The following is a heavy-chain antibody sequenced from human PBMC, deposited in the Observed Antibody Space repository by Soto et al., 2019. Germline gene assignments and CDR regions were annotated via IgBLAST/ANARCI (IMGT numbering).Heavy chain of an antibody. CDR2: ISGSGGST. Sequence: EVQLLESGGGLVQPGGSLRLSCAASGFTFSNYAVTWVRQAPGKGLEWVSTISGSGGSTYYADSVKGRFTISRDNSKNTLYLQKNSPRAEDTAVYYCAKDQGSSWYEIDYWGQGTLVTVSS. CDR3: AKDQGSSWYEIDY. J-gene: IGHJ4*02. V-gene: IGHV3-23*01. D-gene: IGHD6-13*01. CDR1: GFTFSNYA.